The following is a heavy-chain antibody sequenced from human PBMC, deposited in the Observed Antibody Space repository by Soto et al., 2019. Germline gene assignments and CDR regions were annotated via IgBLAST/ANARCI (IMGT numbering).Heavy chain of an antibody. J-gene: IGHJ6*02. Sequence: LSLTCAVSGGSISSSNWWSWVRQPPGKGLEWIGEIYHSGSTNYNPSLKSRVTISVDKSKNQFSLKLSSVTDADTAVYYCASGIAVAGINYYYYGMDVWGQGTTVTVSS. CDR1: GGSISSSNW. CDR3: ASGIAVAGINYYYYGMDV. CDR2: IYHSGST. V-gene: IGHV4-4*02. D-gene: IGHD6-19*01.